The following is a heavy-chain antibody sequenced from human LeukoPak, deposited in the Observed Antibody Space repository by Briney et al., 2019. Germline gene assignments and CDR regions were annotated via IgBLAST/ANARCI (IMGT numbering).Heavy chain of an antibody. V-gene: IGHV3-7*01. CDR2: IKQDGSEK. CDR1: GFTFSSYW. D-gene: IGHD3-9*01. Sequence: GGSLRLSCAASGFTFSSYWMSWVRQAPGKGLKWVANIKQDGSEKYYVDSVKGRFTISRDNAKNSLYLQMNSLRAEDTAVYFWARDAPGRIFHGYGMDVWGQGTTVTVSS. J-gene: IGHJ6*02. CDR3: ARDAPGRIFHGYGMDV.